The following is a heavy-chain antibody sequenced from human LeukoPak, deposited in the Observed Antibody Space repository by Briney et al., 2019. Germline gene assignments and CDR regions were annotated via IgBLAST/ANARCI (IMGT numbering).Heavy chain of an antibody. V-gene: IGHV1-18*01. J-gene: IGHJ6*02. CDR3: ARARGLPGATVTSSRYYYYYGMDV. CDR2: ISAYNGNT. Sequence: ASVKVSCKASGYTFTSYGISWVRQAPGQGLEWMGWISAYNGNTNYAQKLQGRVTMTTDTSTSTAYMELRSLRSDDTAVYYCARARGLPGATVTSSRYYYYYGMDVWGPGTTVTVSS. CDR1: GYTFTSYG. D-gene: IGHD4-17*01.